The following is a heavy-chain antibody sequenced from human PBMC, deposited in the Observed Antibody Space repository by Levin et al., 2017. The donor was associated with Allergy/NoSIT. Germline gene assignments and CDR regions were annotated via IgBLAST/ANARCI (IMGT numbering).Heavy chain of an antibody. CDR3: ASPYGGSSWYRGGFDY. J-gene: IGHJ4*02. Sequence: SGGSLRLSCAASGFTFSSYAMHWVRQAPGKGLEWVAVISYDGSNKYYADSVKGRFTISRDNSKNTLYLQMNSLRAEDTAVYYCASPYGGSSWYRGGFDYWGQGTLVTVSS. D-gene: IGHD6-13*01. V-gene: IGHV3-30*04. CDR1: GFTFSSYA. CDR2: ISYDGSNK.